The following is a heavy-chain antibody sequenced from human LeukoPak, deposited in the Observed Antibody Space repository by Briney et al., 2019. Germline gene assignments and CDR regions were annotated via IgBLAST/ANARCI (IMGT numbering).Heavy chain of an antibody. CDR3: AKHREPGITGTTYAY. J-gene: IGHJ4*02. D-gene: IGHD1-20*01. CDR2: ISGRGGST. Sequence: PGGSLRLSCAASGFTFSSYAMSWVRQAPGKGLEWVSAISGRGGSTYYADSVKGRFTISRDNSKNTLYLQMNSLRAEDTAVYYCAKHREPGITGTTYAYWGQGTLVTVSS. CDR1: GFTFSSYA. V-gene: IGHV3-23*01.